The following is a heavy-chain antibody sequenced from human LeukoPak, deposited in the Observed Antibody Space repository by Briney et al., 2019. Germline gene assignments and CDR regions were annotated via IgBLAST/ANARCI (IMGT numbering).Heavy chain of an antibody. V-gene: IGHV3-53*01. CDR3: ARAYCCGDCYLAY. CDR2: IYSGGST. Sequence: PGGSLRLSCAASGFTVSSHYMSWVRAAPGKGLEWVSVIYSGGSTYYADSVRGRFTISRDNSKNTLYLQMNSLRADDTAVFYCARAYCCGDCYLAYWGQGTLVTVSS. CDR1: GFTVSSHY. J-gene: IGHJ4*02. D-gene: IGHD2-21*02.